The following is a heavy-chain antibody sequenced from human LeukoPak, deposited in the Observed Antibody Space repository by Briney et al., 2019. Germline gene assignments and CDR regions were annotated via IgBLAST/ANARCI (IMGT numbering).Heavy chain of an antibody. CDR1: AFTFSRSQ. V-gene: IGHV3-48*03. CDR2: PSSSGSTI. J-gene: IGHJ4*02. CDR3: ARERPLGY. Sequence: GPLPFSSAASAFTFSRSQMNRLPPAPGQALERVSYPSSSGSTISYADSVKGRFTISRDNAKNSLYLQMNSLRAEDTAVYYCARERPLGYWGQGTLVTVSS.